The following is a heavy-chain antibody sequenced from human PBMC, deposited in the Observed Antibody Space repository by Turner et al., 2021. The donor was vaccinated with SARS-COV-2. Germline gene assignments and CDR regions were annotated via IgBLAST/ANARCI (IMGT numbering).Heavy chain of an antibody. CDR1: GFTFSSYG. J-gene: IGHJ4*02. CDR2: ISYDGNNK. CDR3: AKQLGLYSNPMYYFDY. Sequence: QVQLVESGGGVVQPGRSRRLSCAASGFTFSSYGMHWVRQAPGKVLEWVAVISYDGNNKYYADSVKGRFTISRDNSKNTLYLQMNSLRAEDTAVYYCAKQLGLYSNPMYYFDYWGQGTLVTVSS. D-gene: IGHD4-4*01. V-gene: IGHV3-30*18.